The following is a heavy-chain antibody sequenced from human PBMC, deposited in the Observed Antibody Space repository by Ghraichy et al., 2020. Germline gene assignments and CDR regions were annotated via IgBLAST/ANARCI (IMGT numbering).Heavy chain of an antibody. Sequence: ASVKVSCKAARETVCSHDINWVREATGQGLEWMGWMNPNSGNTGYAQKFQGRVTMTRNTSISTAYMELSSLRSEDTAVYYCARVGNGIEVAGSGGDYWGQ. CDR3: ARVGNGIEVAGSGGDY. V-gene: IGHV1-8*01. CDR2: MNPNSGNT. J-gene: IGHJ4*02. D-gene: IGHD6-19*01. CDR1: RETVCSHD.